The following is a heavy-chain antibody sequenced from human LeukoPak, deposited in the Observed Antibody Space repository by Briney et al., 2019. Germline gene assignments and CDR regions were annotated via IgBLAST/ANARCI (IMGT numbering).Heavy chain of an antibody. Sequence: SQTLSLTCAISGGSVSSNTVAWNWIRQSPSRGLEWLGRTYYRSKWYDDYAVSVKSRIIIKADTSKNQFSLQLNSVTPEDTAVYYCARDRDETYNRSTVGFASWGQGTLVTVSS. V-gene: IGHV6-1*01. CDR1: GGSVSSNTVA. CDR2: TYYRSKWYD. CDR3: ARDRDETYNRSTVGFAS. J-gene: IGHJ4*02. D-gene: IGHD6-6*01.